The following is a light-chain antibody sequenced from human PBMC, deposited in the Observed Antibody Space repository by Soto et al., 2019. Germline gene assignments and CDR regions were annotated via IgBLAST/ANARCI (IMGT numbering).Light chain of an antibody. CDR3: QQYNSYWT. CDR2: DAS. V-gene: IGKV1-5*01. Sequence: DIQMNQSRSTMSASVGDRVTITCRASQSISSWLAWYQQKPGKAPKLLIYDASSLESGVPSRFSGSGSGTEFTLTISSLQPDDFATYYCQQYNSYWTFGQGTKV. CDR1: QSISSW. J-gene: IGKJ1*01.